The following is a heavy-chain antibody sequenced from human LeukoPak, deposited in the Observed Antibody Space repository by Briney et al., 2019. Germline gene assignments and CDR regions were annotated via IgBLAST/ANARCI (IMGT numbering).Heavy chain of an antibody. CDR1: GDSISTSSYY. CDR3: ARCVVRGVIGGFRYYYYYMDV. D-gene: IGHD3-10*01. J-gene: IGHJ6*03. Sequence: SETLSLTCSVSGDSISTSSYYWGWIRQPPGKGLEWIGTIYYSGSTYYNPSLTSRVTISVDTSKNQFSLKLSSVTAADTAVYYCARCVVRGVIGGFRYYYYYMDVWGKGTTVTISS. V-gene: IGHV4-39*07. CDR2: IYYSGST.